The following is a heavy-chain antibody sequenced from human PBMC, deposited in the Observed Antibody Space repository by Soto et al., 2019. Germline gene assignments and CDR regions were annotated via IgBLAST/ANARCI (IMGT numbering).Heavy chain of an antibody. V-gene: IGHV3-23*01. CDR1: GFTFSSYA. CDR3: TTDSYSSIIVVRFDY. CDR2: ISGSGGST. D-gene: IGHD3-22*01. Sequence: GGSLRLSCAASGFTFSSYAMSWVRQAPGKGLEWVSAISGSGGSTYYADSVKGRFTISRDNAKNSLYLQMNSLRAEDTAVYYCTTDSYSSIIVVRFDYWGHRTLVTVSS. J-gene: IGHJ4*01.